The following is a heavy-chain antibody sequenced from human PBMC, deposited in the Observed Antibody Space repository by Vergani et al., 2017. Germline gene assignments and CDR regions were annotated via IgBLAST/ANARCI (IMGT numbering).Heavy chain of an antibody. V-gene: IGHV3-21*01. D-gene: IGHD6-13*01. CDR3: ARGRVPGIAAAGTLEFDY. Sequence: EVQLVESGGGLVKPGGSLRLSCAASGFTFSSSSMNWVRQAPGKGLEWVSSISSSSSYIYYADSVKGRFTISRDNAKNSLYLQMNSLRAEDTAVYYCARGRVPGIAAAGTLEFDYWGQGTLVTVSS. J-gene: IGHJ4*02. CDR2: ISSSSSYI. CDR1: GFTFSSSS.